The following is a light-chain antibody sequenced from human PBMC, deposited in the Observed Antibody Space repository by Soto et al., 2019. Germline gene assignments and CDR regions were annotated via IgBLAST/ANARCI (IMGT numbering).Light chain of an antibody. CDR3: QAWDSSTDVV. J-gene: IGLJ2*01. V-gene: IGLV3-1*01. Sequence: SYELTQPPSVSVSPGQTASITCSGDKLGDKYACWYQQKPGQSPVLVIYQYSKRPPGIPARFSGSNSGNTATLTISGTQAMDEADYYCQAWDSSTDVVFGGGTKLTVL. CDR2: QYS. CDR1: KLGDKY.